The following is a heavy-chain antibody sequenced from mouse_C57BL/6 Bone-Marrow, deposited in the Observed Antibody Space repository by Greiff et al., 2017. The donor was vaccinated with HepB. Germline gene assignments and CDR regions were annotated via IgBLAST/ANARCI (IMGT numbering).Heavy chain of an antibody. J-gene: IGHJ1*03. CDR3: AREGNYYGPYWYFDV. CDR2: ILPGSGST. D-gene: IGHD1-2*01. CDR1: GYTFTGYW. Sequence: VQLQESGAELMKPGASVKLSCKATGYTFTGYWIEWVKQRPGHGLEWIGEILPGSGSTNYNEKFKGKATFTAYTSSNTAYMQLSSLTTEDSAIYYWAREGNYYGPYWYFDVWGTGTPVTVSS. V-gene: IGHV1-9*01.